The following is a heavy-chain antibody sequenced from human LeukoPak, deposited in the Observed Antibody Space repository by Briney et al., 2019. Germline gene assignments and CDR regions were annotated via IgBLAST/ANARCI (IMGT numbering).Heavy chain of an antibody. J-gene: IGHJ4*02. CDR1: GGTFSSYA. CDR3: ARSLTGDYYFDY. V-gene: IGHV1-69*05. CDR2: IIPIFGTA. Sequence: SVTVSCKASGGTFSSYAISWVRQAPGQGLEWMGGIIPIFGTANYAQKFQGRVTITTDESTSTAYMELSSLRSENTAVYYCARSLTGDYYFDYWGQGTLVTVSS. D-gene: IGHD7-27*01.